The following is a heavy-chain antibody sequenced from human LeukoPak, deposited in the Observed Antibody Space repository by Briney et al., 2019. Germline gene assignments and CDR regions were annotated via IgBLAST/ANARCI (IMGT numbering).Heavy chain of an antibody. J-gene: IGHJ4*02. CDR2: IDWDEDK. V-gene: IGHV2-70*04. CDR3: ARESYDYVWGSFDY. CDR1: GFSLGTRGRR. Sequence: SGPALVKPTQTLTLTCTFSGFSLGTRGRRVSWIRQPPGKALEWLSRIDWDEDKFYSTSLKTRLPISKDTSKNQVVLTMTNLDPVDTATYYCARESYDYVWGSFDYWGQGTLVTVSS. D-gene: IGHD3-16*01.